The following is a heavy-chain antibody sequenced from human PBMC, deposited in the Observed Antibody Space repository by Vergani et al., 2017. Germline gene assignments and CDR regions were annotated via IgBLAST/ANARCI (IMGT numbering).Heavy chain of an antibody. CDR1: GFTFSSYG. D-gene: IGHD4-17*01. Sequence: QVQLVESGGGVVQPGRSLRLSCAASGFTFSSYGMHWVRQAPGKGLEWVAVIWYDGSNKYYAASVKCRFTISRDNSKNTLYLQMNSLRAEDTAVYYCARQADYGDYSFDYWGQGTLVTVSS. V-gene: IGHV3-33*01. CDR2: IWYDGSNK. CDR3: ARQADYGDYSFDY. J-gene: IGHJ4*02.